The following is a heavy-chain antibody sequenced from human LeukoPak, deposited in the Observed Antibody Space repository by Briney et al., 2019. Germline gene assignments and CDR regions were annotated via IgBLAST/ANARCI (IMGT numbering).Heavy chain of an antibody. CDR2: INPNSGGT. J-gene: IGHJ1*01. CDR1: GYTFTGYY. D-gene: IGHD3-16*01. V-gene: IGHV1-2*02. CDR3: AMRYYENSENYLGEYFQN. Sequence: GASVKVSCKASGYTFTGYYMYWVRQAPGQGLEWMGWINPNSGGTNYAKKFQGRVTMTRDTSITTAYMELNRLRSDDTAVYYCAMRYYENSENYLGEYFQNWGQGTLVTVSS.